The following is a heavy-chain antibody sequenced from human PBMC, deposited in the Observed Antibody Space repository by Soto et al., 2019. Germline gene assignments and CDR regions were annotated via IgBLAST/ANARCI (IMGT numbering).Heavy chain of an antibody. D-gene: IGHD4-17*01. CDR2: IYYSGST. J-gene: IGHJ6*03. V-gene: IGHV4-59*01. Sequence: SETLSLTCTVSGGSFSSYYWSWIRQPPGKGLEWIGYIYYSGSTNYNPSLKSRVTISVDTSKNQFSLKLSSVTAADTAVYYCARTTVTTRGYYYYYYMDVWGKGTTVTVSS. CDR3: ARTTVTTRGYYYYYYMDV. CDR1: GGSFSSYY.